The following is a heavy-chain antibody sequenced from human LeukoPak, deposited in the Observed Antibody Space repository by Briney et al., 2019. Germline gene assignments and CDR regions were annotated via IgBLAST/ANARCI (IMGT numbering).Heavy chain of an antibody. D-gene: IGHD3-10*01. CDR1: GFTFSSNA. J-gene: IGHJ6*02. Sequence: PGGSLRLSCAASGFTFSSNAMSWVRQATGKGLGWVATIRGNGGSPFYADSVKGRFTISRDNSKTTLDLQMNSLRADDTAVDYCARCYRSGNYFKDLGMDVWGQGTTVTVSS. CDR3: ARCYRSGNYFKDLGMDV. V-gene: IGHV3-23*01. CDR2: IRGNGGSP.